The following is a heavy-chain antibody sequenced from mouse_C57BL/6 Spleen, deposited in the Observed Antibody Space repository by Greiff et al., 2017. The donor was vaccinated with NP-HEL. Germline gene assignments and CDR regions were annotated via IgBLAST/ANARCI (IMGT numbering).Heavy chain of an antibody. CDR2: IYPGSGST. Sequence: QVQLQQPGAELVKPGASVKMSCKASGYTFTSYWITWVKQRPGQGLEWIGDIYPGSGSTNYNEKFKSKATLTVDTSSGTAYMQLSNLTSEDSAVYYCARRYDYDDWFAYWGQGTLVTVSA. J-gene: IGHJ3*01. V-gene: IGHV1-55*01. CDR1: GYTFTSYW. CDR3: ARRYDYDDWFAY. D-gene: IGHD2-4*01.